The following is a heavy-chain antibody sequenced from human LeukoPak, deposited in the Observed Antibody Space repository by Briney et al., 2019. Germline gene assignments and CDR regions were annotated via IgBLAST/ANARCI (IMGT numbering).Heavy chain of an antibody. CDR3: ARYSFGLYYFDY. CDR1: GYTFTNYG. D-gene: IGHD3/OR15-3a*01. V-gene: IGHV1-18*01. CDR2: ISDYDGLT. J-gene: IGHJ4*02. Sequence: ASVKVSCKASGYTFTNYGVSWVRQAPGQGLEWVGWISDYDGLTNYAQILQGRVTMTTDRSTSTAYMELRSLRSDDTAVYYCARYSFGLYYFDYWGQGTLVTASS.